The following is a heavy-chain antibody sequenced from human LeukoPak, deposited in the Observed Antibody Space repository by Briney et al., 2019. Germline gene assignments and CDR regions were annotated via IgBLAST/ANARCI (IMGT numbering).Heavy chain of an antibody. J-gene: IGHJ4*02. Sequence: KSGGSLRLSCAASGFTFSSYSMNWVRQVPGKGLEWVSSISSSSSYIYYADSVKGRFTISRDNSKNTLYLQMNSLRAEDTAVYYCAKHVVVVAANFDYWGQGTLVTVSS. V-gene: IGHV3-21*04. CDR3: AKHVVVVAANFDY. D-gene: IGHD2-15*01. CDR2: ISSSSSYI. CDR1: GFTFSSYS.